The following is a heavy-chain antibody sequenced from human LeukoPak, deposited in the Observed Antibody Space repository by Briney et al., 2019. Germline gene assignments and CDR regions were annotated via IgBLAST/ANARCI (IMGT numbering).Heavy chain of an antibody. CDR1: GGSFSGYY. CDR3: ARKYQLLYINWFDP. J-gene: IGHJ5*02. D-gene: IGHD2-2*02. V-gene: IGHV4-34*01. Sequence: SETLSLTCAVYGGSFSGYYWSWIRQPPGKGLEWIGEINHSGSTNYNPSLKSRVTISVDTSKNQFSLKLSSVTAADTAVYHCARKYQLLYINWFDPWGQGTLVTVSS. CDR2: INHSGST.